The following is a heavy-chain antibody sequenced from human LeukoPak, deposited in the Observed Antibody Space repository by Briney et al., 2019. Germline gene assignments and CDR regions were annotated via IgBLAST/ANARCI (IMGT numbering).Heavy chain of an antibody. D-gene: IGHD3-3*01. J-gene: IGHJ5*02. CDR3: ARGFYPRYYDFWSGSDWFDP. CDR1: GGSFSGYY. CDR2: INHSGST. Sequence: PSETLSLTCAVYGGSFSGYYWSWIRQPPGKGLEWIGEINHSGSTNYNPSLKSRVTISVDTSKNQFSLKLSSVTAADTAVYYRARGFYPRYYDFWSGSDWFDPWGQGTLVTVSS. V-gene: IGHV4-34*01.